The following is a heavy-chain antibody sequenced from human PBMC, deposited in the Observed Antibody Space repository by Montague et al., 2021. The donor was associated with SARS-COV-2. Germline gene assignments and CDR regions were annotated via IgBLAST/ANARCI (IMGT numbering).Heavy chain of an antibody. CDR1: GFTFSSYD. CDR3: ARATYDSSSWTYYYYYVMDV. CDR2: IGTAGDT. Sequence: SLRLSCAASGFTFSSYDMHWVRQATGKGLEWVSAIGTAGDTYYPGSVKGRFTISRENAKNSLYLQMNSLRAGDTAVYYCARATYDSSSWTYYYYYVMDVWGQGTTVTVSS. V-gene: IGHV3-13*04. D-gene: IGHD6-13*01. J-gene: IGHJ6*02.